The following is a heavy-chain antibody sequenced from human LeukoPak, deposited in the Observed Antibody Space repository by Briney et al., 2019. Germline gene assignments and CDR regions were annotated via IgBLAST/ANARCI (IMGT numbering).Heavy chain of an antibody. CDR1: GFTFSSYA. CDR3: ARDLSGVTGYTYGRGIDY. D-gene: IGHD5-18*01. Sequence: GGSLRLSCAASGFTFSSYAMSWVCQAPGKGLEWVSTISDSDGNTYYADSVQGRFTISRGNAKTSLYLQMNSLRAEDTAVYYCARDLSGVTGYTYGRGIDYWGQGTLVTVSS. CDR2: ISDSDGNT. V-gene: IGHV3-23*01. J-gene: IGHJ4*02.